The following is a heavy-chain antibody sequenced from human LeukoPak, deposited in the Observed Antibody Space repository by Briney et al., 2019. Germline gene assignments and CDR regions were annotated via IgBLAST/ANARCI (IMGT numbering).Heavy chain of an antibody. CDR3: AKATMGYFDY. Sequence: GGSLRLSCAASGFTVSSNYMSWVRQAPGKGLEWVSVIYSGENTYYADSVKGRFTISRDNSKNTLYLQMNSLRAEVTAVYYCAKATMGYFDYWGQGTLVTVSS. CDR1: GFTVSSNY. J-gene: IGHJ4*02. CDR2: IYSGENT. V-gene: IGHV3-53*01. D-gene: IGHD3-3*01.